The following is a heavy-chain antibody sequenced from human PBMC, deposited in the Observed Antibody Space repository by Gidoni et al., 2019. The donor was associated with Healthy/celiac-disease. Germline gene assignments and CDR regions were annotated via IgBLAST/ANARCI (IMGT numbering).Heavy chain of an antibody. CDR1: GFTFSSYA. D-gene: IGHD3-10*01. CDR3: ARDSGAPRGEGAAFDI. CDR2: ISYDGSNK. J-gene: IGHJ3*02. V-gene: IGHV3-30*04. Sequence: QVQLVESGGGVVQPGRSLRLSCAASGFTFSSYAMHWVRQATGKGLEWVAVISYDGSNKYYADSVKGRFTISRDNSKNTLYLQMNSLRAEDTAVYYCARDSGAPRGEGAAFDIWGQGTMVTVSS.